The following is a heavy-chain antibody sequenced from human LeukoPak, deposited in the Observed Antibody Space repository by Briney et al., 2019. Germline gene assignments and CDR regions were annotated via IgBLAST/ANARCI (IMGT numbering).Heavy chain of an antibody. V-gene: IGHV4-39*07. CDR3: TREVRSAWASFDP. CDR1: GGSISSSSYY. Sequence: SETLSLTCTVSGGSISSSSYYWGWIRQPPGKGLEWIGSIYYSGSTYYNPSLKSRVTMSVDTSKNQFSLKLTSVTAADTAVYYCTREVRSAWASFDPWGQGTLVIVSS. J-gene: IGHJ5*02. D-gene: IGHD1-26*01. CDR2: IYYSGST.